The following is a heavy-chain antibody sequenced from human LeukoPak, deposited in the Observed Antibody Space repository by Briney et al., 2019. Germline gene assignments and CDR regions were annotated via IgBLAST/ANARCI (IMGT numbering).Heavy chain of an antibody. CDR3: ARAHFGQLGVVTASRLNWFDP. CDR1: GDTFTSYY. CDR2: INPSGGST. Sequence: ASVKVSCKASGDTFTSYYMHLVRQAPGQGLEWMGIINPSGGSTSYAQKFQGRVTMTRDTSTSTVYMELSSLRSEDTAVYYCARAHFGQLGVVTASRLNWFDPWGQGTLVTVSS. D-gene: IGHD2-21*02. V-gene: IGHV1-46*01. J-gene: IGHJ5*02.